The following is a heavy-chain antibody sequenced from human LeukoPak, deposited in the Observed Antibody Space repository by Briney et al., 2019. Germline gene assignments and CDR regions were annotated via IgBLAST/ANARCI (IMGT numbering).Heavy chain of an antibody. CDR2: INAGNGNT. CDR1: GYTFTSYA. CDR3: ATPGGVSRENYDILTGSPTLYYYGMDV. Sequence: PQASVKVSCKASGYTFTSYAMHWVRQAPGQRLEWMGWINAGNGNTKYSQKFQGRVTITRDTSASTAYMELSSLRSEDTAVYYCATPGGVSRENYDILTGSPTLYYYGMDVWGQGTTVTVSS. V-gene: IGHV1-3*01. J-gene: IGHJ6*02. D-gene: IGHD3-9*01.